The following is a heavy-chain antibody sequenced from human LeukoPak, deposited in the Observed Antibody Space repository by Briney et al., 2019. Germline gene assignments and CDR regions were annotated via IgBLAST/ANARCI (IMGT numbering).Heavy chain of an antibody. D-gene: IGHD1-14*01. V-gene: IGHV3-7*03. CDR2: IKHSGSEI. J-gene: IGHJ4*02. CDR1: GFSFSGYW. Sequence: GGSLRLSCAASGFSFSGYWMSWVRQAPGKGLEWVSNIKHSGSEIYYVDSVKGRFTISRDNAKTSLYLQMNSLRAEDTAVYYCARGLGYNIYWGQGTLVTVSS. CDR3: ARGLGYNIY.